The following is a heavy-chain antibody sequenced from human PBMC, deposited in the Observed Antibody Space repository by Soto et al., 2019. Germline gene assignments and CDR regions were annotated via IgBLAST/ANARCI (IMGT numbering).Heavy chain of an antibody. V-gene: IGHV3-30*18. CDR2: ISFDGSNE. D-gene: IGHD3-22*01. CDR3: AKDQGDSSGYSNWFDP. Sequence: GGSLRLSCAVSGFTFRSYCMHWVRQAPGKGLEWVAVISFDGSNEYYADAVKGRFTISRDNSKNTLYLQMNSVRTEDTAVYYCAKDQGDSSGYSNWFDPWGQGTLVTVSS. J-gene: IGHJ5*02. CDR1: GFTFRSYC.